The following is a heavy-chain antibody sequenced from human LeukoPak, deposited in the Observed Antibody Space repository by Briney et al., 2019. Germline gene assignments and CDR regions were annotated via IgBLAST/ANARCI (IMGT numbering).Heavy chain of an antibody. Sequence: GGSLRLSCAASGFTFSSYGMHWVRQAPGKGLKWEAFIQYDGSNKYYADSVKGRFTISRDNSKNTLYLQMNSLRAEDTAVYYCARGHYWGQGTLVTVSS. CDR3: ARGHY. CDR1: GFTFSSYG. J-gene: IGHJ4*02. V-gene: IGHV3-30*02. CDR2: IQYDGSNK.